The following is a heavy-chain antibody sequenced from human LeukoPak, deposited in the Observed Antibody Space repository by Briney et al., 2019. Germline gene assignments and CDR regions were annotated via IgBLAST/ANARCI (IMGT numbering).Heavy chain of an antibody. CDR2: VSWRSHNI. J-gene: IGHJ4*02. D-gene: IGHD2-2*01. Sequence: GGSLRLSCAASGFTFDDYAMHWVRQVPGKGLEWVSGVSWRSHNIEYADSVKGRFTISRDNARNSLHLQMNDLRPEDTAFYYCAKAYCSSVACSCFDSWGPGTLVTVSS. CDR3: AKAYCSSVACSCFDS. V-gene: IGHV3-9*01. CDR1: GFTFDDYA.